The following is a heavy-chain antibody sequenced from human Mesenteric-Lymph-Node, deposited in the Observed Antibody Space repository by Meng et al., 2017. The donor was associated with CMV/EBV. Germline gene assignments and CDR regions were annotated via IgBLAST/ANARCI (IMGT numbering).Heavy chain of an antibody. J-gene: IGHJ3*02. V-gene: IGHV3-30*02. Sequence: GESLKISCAASGFTFSSYGMHWVRQAPGKGLEWVAFIRYDGSNKYYADSVKGRFTISRDNSKNTLYLQMNSLRAEDTAVYYCSRYYDSSGYSDAFDIWGQGTMVTVSS. CDR1: GFTFSSYG. D-gene: IGHD3-22*01. CDR2: IRYDGSNK. CDR3: SRYYDSSGYSDAFDI.